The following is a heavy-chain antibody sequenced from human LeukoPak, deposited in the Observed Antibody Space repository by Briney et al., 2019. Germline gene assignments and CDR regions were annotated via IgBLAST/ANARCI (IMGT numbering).Heavy chain of an antibody. J-gene: IGHJ4*02. CDR1: GFTFSTHW. D-gene: IGHD3-10*01. CDR2: INGDESST. Sequence: GGSLRLSCAASGFTFSTHWIHWVPHAPGKGLVWVSHINGDESSTDYADSVKGRFTISRDNAKNTVYLQMNSLGAEDTAIYYCARDRQMVRGVILDYWGQGTRVTVSS. V-gene: IGHV3-74*01. CDR3: ARDRQMVRGVILDY.